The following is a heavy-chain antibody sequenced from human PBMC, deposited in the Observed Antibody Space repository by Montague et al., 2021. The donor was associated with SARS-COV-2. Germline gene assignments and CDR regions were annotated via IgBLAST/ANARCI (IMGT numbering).Heavy chain of an antibody. D-gene: IGHD3-3*01. J-gene: IGHJ6*03. V-gene: IGHV3-21*01. Sequence: SLRLSCAASGFTFSSYSMNWVRQAPGKGLEWVSSTSSSSYIYYADSVKGRFTISRDNAKNSLYLQMNSLRAEDTAVYYCARDSGRYYDFWSGYYNSHYYYYMDVWGKGTTVTVSS. CDR1: GFTFSSYS. CDR2: TSSSSYI. CDR3: ARDSGRYYDFWSGYYNSHYYYYMDV.